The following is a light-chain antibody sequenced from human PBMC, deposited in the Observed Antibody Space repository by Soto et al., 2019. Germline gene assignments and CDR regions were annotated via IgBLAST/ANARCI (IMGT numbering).Light chain of an antibody. V-gene: IGKV2-24*01. CDR2: QIS. CDR1: QSLVHSDGHTY. J-gene: IGKJ1*01. CDR3: MQCTHFPRT. Sequence: DIVLTQTPLSSPVTLGQPASMSCRSSQSLVHSDGHTYLSWLQQRPGQPPRLLIYQISNRFSGVPDRFSGSGAGTDFTLKISRVEAEDVGVYYCMQCTHFPRTFGQGTKVEIK.